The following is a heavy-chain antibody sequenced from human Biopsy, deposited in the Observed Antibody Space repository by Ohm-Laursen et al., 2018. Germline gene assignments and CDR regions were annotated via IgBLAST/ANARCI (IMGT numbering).Heavy chain of an antibody. CDR3: ARHGSQGYCTGGSCVDY. CDR2: IYYRGNT. Sequence: SETLSLTCTVSGGSISSNYYYCGWIRQPPGKGLEWIGSIYYRGNTNYNPSLKSRVTISVDTSKNQFSLKLSSATAADTAVFYCARHGSQGYCTGGSCVDYWGQGALVTVSS. J-gene: IGHJ4*02. D-gene: IGHD2-15*01. CDR1: GGSISSNYYY. V-gene: IGHV4-39*01.